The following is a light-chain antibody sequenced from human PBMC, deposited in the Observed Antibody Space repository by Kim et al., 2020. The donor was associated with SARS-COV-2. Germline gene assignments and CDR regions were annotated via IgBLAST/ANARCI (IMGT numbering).Light chain of an antibody. CDR3: QQYTSSPFT. V-gene: IGKV3-20*01. Sequence: CPGERATRSCRASQSVTRTYLAWYQQKAGQAPRLLIYDASSRATGIPDRFSGSGSGTDFSLTISRLEPEDFAVYFCQQYTSSPFTFGHGTRLEIK. CDR2: DAS. J-gene: IGKJ5*01. CDR1: QSVTRTY.